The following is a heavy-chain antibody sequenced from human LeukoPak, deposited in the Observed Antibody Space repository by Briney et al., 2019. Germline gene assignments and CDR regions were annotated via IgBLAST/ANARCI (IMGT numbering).Heavy chain of an antibody. CDR3: AKHMRATNTYSFFGLDV. V-gene: IGHV3-9*01. J-gene: IGHJ6*02. CDR1: GFTFKDYG. CDR2: INWNGGGT. Sequence: PGGSLRLSCAATGFTFKDYGMHWVRQPPGKGLEWVSSINWNGGGTDYADSVKRRFTISRDNAKNSLYLQLSSLRPEDTALYYCAKHMRATNTYSFFGLDVWGQGTTVTVSS. D-gene: IGHD1-26*01.